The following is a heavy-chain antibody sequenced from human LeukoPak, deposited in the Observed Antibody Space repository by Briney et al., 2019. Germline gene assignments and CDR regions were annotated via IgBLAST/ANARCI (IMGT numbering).Heavy chain of an antibody. CDR1: GITLSNYG. D-gene: IGHD3-16*02. J-gene: IGHJ4*02. Sequence: GGSLRLSCGVSGITLSNYGMSWVREAPGKGLEWVAGLSGSAGGTNYADSVKGRFTISRDNSKNTLFLQMDRLRAEDTAVYFCAKRGVVVRVFLVGFHKEAYYFDSWGQGAQVTVSS. CDR2: LSGSAGGT. V-gene: IGHV3-23*01. CDR3: AKRGVVVRVFLVGFHKEAYYFDS.